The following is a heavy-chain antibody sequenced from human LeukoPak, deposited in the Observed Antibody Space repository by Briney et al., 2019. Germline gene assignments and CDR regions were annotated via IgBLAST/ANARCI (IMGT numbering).Heavy chain of an antibody. CDR2: INDDGTYT. J-gene: IGHJ3*02. D-gene: IGHD4-17*01. Sequence: GGSLRLSCVVPGLTFSSYSMNWVRQVPGKGLVWVSRINDDGTYTVYADSVKGRFTISRDNAKNTLYLQMNSLRAEDTAVYYCAREAFTTVTSATDAFDIWGQGTMVTVSS. CDR3: AREAFTTVTSATDAFDI. CDR1: GLTFSSYS. V-gene: IGHV3-74*01.